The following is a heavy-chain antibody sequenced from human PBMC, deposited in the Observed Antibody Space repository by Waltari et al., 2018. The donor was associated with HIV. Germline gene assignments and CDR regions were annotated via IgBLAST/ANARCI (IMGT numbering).Heavy chain of an antibody. J-gene: IGHJ4*02. D-gene: IGHD3-3*01. CDR3: TRAVFWSGFFRDYFFDY. Sequence: EVELVDSGGGLVQPGGSLRLSCVASTFNFSNYWLYWVRQLPGKGLVWVSRVNGDASSTDYADSVRGRFTISRDNAKNTVYLQMNSLRAEDTALYYCTRAVFWSGFFRDYFFDYWGQGTPVTVSS. CDR1: TFNFSNYW. V-gene: IGHV3-74*01. CDR2: VNGDASST.